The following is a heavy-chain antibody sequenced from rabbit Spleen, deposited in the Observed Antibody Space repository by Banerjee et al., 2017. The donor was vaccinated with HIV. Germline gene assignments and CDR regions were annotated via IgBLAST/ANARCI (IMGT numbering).Heavy chain of an antibody. CDR2: INIVTGKS. CDR1: GFSFSNKYV. Sequence: QSLEESGGGLVKPGASLTPPCKASGFSFSNKYVMCWVRQAPGKGLEWIACINIVTGKSVYASWAKGRFTMSRTSSTTVTLQMTSLTAADTATYFCARDTSSSFSSYGMDLWGPGTLVTVS. D-gene: IGHD1-1*01. J-gene: IGHJ6*01. V-gene: IGHV1S40*01. CDR3: ARDTSSSFSSYGMDL.